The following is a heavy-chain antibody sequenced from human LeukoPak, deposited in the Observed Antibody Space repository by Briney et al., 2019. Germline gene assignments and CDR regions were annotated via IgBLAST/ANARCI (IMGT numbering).Heavy chain of an antibody. V-gene: IGHV1-24*01. J-gene: IGHJ4*02. D-gene: IGHD6-13*01. CDR3: ADAFSIAAAGTLDY. CDR1: GYTLTELS. Sequence: GASVKVSCKVSGYTLTELSMHWVRQAPGKGLEWMGGFDPEDGETIYAQKFQGRVTMTEDTSTDTAYMELSSLRSEDTAVYYCADAFSIAAAGTLDYWGQGTLVTVSS. CDR2: FDPEDGET.